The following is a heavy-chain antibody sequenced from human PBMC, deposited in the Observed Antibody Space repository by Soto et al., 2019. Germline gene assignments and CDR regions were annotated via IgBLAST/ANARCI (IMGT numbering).Heavy chain of an antibody. CDR1: GFTFSSYG. CDR2: IWYDGSNK. J-gene: IGHJ4*02. D-gene: IGHD3-10*01. V-gene: IGHV3-33*01. CDR3: AREGGSGSYWDY. Sequence: VQLLESGGGVVQPGRSLRLSCAASGFTFSSYGMHWVRQAPGKGLEWVAVIWYDGSNKYYADSVKGRFTISRDNSKNTLYLQMNSLRAEDTAVYYCAREGGSGSYWDYWGQGTLVTVSS.